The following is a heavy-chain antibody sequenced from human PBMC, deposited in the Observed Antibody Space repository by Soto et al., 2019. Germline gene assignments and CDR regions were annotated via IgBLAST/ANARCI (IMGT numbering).Heavy chain of an antibody. V-gene: IGHV3-11*01. CDR2: ISNSGNSI. D-gene: IGHD2-21*01. J-gene: IGHJ6*02. CDR3: AKEGRHDDPVWRGMDV. Sequence: GGSLRLSCAASGFPFSDYDMSWIRQAPGKGLERVSYISNSGNSIYYADSVKGRFTISRDNAKNSLYLQMNSLRAEDTAVYYCAKEGRHDDPVWRGMDVWGQGTTVTVSS. CDR1: GFPFSDYD.